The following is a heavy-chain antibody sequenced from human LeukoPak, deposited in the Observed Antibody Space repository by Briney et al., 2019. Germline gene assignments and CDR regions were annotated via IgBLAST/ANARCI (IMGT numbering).Heavy chain of an antibody. D-gene: IGHD6-13*01. CDR1: GGSFSGYY. CDR3: ARGRPIAGAVLNLDY. J-gene: IGHJ4*02. Sequence: SETLSLTCAVYGGSFSGYYWSWIRKPPGKGLEWIGEINHSGSTNYNPSLKSRVTISVDTSKNQFSLKLSSVTAADTAVYYCARGRPIAGAVLNLDYWGQGTLVTVSS. V-gene: IGHV4-34*01. CDR2: INHSGST.